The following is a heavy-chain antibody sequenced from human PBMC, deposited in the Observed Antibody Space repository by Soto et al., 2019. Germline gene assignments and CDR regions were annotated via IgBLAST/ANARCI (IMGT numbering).Heavy chain of an antibody. Sequence: PGGSLRLSCAASGFTFSSYAMSWVRQAPGKGLEWVGRSRNKANSYTTEYAASVKGRFTISRDDSKNSLYLQMSSLKTEDTAVYYCARDSDGSGSYNYYMDVWGKGTTVTVSS. J-gene: IGHJ6*03. CDR2: SRNKANSYTT. V-gene: IGHV3-72*01. CDR3: ARDSDGSGSYNYYMDV. D-gene: IGHD3-10*01. CDR1: GFTFSSYA.